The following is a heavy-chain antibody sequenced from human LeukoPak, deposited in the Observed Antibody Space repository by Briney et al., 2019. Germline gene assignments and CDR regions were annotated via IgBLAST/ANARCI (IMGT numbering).Heavy chain of an antibody. CDR2: ISYDGSNK. D-gene: IGHD1-26*01. CDR1: GFTVSSNY. V-gene: IGHV3-30*03. Sequence: PGGSLRLSCAASGFTVSSNYMSWVRQAPGKGLEWVAVISYDGSNKYYADSVKGRFTISRDNSKNTLYLQMNNLRAEDTAVYYCARAVGATIQRTPDYWGQGTLVTVSS. CDR3: ARAVGATIQRTPDY. J-gene: IGHJ4*02.